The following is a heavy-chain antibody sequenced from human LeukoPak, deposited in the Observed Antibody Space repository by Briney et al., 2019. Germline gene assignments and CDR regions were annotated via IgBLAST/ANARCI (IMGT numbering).Heavy chain of an antibody. Sequence: GGSLRLSCAASGFTFSSYAMSWVRQAPGKGLEWVSAISGSGGSTYYADSVKGRFTISRDNAKNSLYLQMNSLRAEDTAVYYCARAPPLIAVAAPEGYWGQGTLVTVSS. CDR2: ISGSGGST. V-gene: IGHV3-23*01. CDR3: ARAPPLIAVAAPEGY. J-gene: IGHJ4*02. D-gene: IGHD6-19*01. CDR1: GFTFSSYA.